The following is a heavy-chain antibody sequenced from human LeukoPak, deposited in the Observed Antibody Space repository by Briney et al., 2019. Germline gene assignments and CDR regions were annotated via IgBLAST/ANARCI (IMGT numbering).Heavy chain of an antibody. Sequence: GGSLRLSCAASGFTFSSYSMNWVRQAPGKGLEWVSSISSSSSYIYYAGSVKGRFTISRDNAKNSLYLQMNSLRAEDTAVYYCARGLPAATNWFDPWGQGTLVTVSS. CDR1: GFTFSSYS. CDR3: ARGLPAATNWFDP. V-gene: IGHV3-21*01. CDR2: ISSSSSYI. J-gene: IGHJ5*02. D-gene: IGHD2-2*01.